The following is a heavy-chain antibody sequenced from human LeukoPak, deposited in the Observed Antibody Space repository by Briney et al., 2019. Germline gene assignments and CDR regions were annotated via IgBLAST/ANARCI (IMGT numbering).Heavy chain of an antibody. J-gene: IGHJ4*02. Sequence: GGSLRLSCAASGFTFSSYTMNWVRQAPGKGLEWVSSISTSSIYIYYTDSLKGRFTISRDNARSSLYLQMNSLRAEDTAVYYCARDQDWNDRGGLDYWGQGTLVTVSS. CDR2: ISTSSIYI. CDR1: GFTFSSYT. CDR3: ARDQDWNDRGGLDY. D-gene: IGHD1-1*01. V-gene: IGHV3-21*01.